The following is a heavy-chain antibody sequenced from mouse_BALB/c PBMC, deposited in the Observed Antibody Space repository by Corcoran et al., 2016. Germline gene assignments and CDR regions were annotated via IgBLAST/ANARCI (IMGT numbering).Heavy chain of an antibody. Sequence: EVQLQQSGAELVKPGASVKLSCTASGFNIKDTYMRWVKQRPEQGLEWIGRIDPANGNTKYDPKFQGKATIKADTSSNTAYLQLSSLTSEDTAVYYGARWDWYFDVWGAGTTVTVSS. J-gene: IGHJ1*01. CDR3: ARWDWYFDV. V-gene: IGHV14-3*02. CDR2: IDPANGNT. CDR1: GFNIKDTY.